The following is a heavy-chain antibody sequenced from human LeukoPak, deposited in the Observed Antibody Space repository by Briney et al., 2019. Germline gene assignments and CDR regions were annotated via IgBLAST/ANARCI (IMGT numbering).Heavy chain of an antibody. Sequence: PSETLSLTCTVSGGSISSSSYYWGWIRQPPGKGLEWIGNIYYSGSNYYNPSLKSRVTISVDTSKNQFSLKLSSVTAADTAVYYCARDFGVTMGSRYFQHWGQGTLVTVSS. D-gene: IGHD4/OR15-4a*01. CDR3: ARDFGVTMGSRYFQH. V-gene: IGHV4-39*07. J-gene: IGHJ1*01. CDR1: GGSISSSSYY. CDR2: IYYSGSN.